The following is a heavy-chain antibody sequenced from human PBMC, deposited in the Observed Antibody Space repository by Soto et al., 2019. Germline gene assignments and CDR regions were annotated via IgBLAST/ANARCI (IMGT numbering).Heavy chain of an antibody. V-gene: IGHV3-23*01. CDR2: ISGSGGST. Sequence: GGSLRLFCAASGFTFSSYAMSWVRQAPGKGLEWVSAISGSGGSTYYADSVKGRFTISRDNSKNTLYLQMNSLRAEDTAVYYCAKEYVAYYDFWSGYPNWGQGTLVTVSS. D-gene: IGHD3-3*01. CDR1: GFTFSSYA. J-gene: IGHJ4*02. CDR3: AKEYVAYYDFWSGYPN.